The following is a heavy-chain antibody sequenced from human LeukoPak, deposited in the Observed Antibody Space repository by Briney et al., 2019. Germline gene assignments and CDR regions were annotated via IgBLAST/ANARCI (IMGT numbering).Heavy chain of an antibody. CDR2: INPNGGGT. J-gene: IGHJ6*03. Sequence: ASVKVSCKASGYTFTGYFIHWVRQARGQGLEWMGWINPNGGGTNFAQKFQGRVTMTRDTSINTAYMELSRLRSDDTAVYYCARVAVAGPFYYYYYMDVWGKGTTVTISS. V-gene: IGHV1-2*02. D-gene: IGHD6-19*01. CDR1: GYTFTGYF. CDR3: ARVAVAGPFYYYYYMDV.